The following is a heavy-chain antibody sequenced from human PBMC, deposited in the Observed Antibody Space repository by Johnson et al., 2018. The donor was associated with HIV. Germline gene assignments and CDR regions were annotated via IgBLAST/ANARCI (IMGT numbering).Heavy chain of an antibody. CDR2: ISYDGTDK. Sequence: QVQLVESGGGVVQPGRSLRLSCAASGFIFSTYAMHWVRQVPGKGLEWVALISYDGTDKYYADSVKGRFTISRDNSKNTLYLQMNSLRIEDTAVYHCATSMGATALAFDIWGQGTMVTVSS. CDR1: GFIFSTYA. V-gene: IGHV3-30*03. J-gene: IGHJ3*02. D-gene: IGHD1-26*01. CDR3: ATSMGATALAFDI.